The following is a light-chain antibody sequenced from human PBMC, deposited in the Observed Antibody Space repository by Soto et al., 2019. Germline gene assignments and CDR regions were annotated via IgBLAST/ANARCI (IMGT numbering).Light chain of an antibody. CDR1: SSDVGGYNY. Sequence: QSALTQPASVSGSPGQSITISCTGTSSDVGGYNYVSWYQQHPGKAPKLMIYDVSNRPSGVSNRFSGSKSGNTASLTISGLQAEDEADYYCSSYTSSSPLRVFGGGTTLTVL. CDR3: SSYTSSSPLRV. V-gene: IGLV2-14*01. CDR2: DVS. J-gene: IGLJ3*02.